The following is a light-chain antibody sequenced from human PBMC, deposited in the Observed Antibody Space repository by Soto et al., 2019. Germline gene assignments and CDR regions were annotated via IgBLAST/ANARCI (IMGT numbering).Light chain of an antibody. J-gene: IGLJ1*01. Sequence: QSVLTQPASVSGSPGQSITISCTGTSSNVGSYKLVSWYQQHPGKAPKLMIFEVNKRPSGVSNRFSGSKSGNTASLTISGLKVDDEADYYCTSWDDSLIGFYVFATGTKVTVL. CDR3: TSWDDSLIGFYV. CDR1: SSNVGSYKL. V-gene: IGLV2-23*02. CDR2: EVN.